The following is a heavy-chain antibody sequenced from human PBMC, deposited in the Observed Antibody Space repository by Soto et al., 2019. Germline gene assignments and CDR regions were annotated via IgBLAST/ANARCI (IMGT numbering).Heavy chain of an antibody. CDR2: IYYSGST. D-gene: IGHD1-1*01. J-gene: IGHJ4*02. V-gene: IGHV4-59*08. CDR1: GGSISSYY. CDR3: ASRYGYSFDY. Sequence: QVQLQESGPGLVKPSETLSLTCTVSGGSISSYYWSWIRQPPGKGLEWIGYIYYSGSTNYNPSLKTRGTISGYTSKNQSSRKLSSVPSADTAVYYCASRYGYSFDYWGQGTLVTVSS.